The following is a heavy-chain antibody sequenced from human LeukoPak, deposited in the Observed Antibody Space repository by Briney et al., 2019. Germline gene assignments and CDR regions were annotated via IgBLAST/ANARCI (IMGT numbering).Heavy chain of an antibody. V-gene: IGHV1-46*01. CDR2: INPSGGST. D-gene: IGHD6-19*01. Sequence: ASVKVSCKASGYTFTSYYMHWVRQAPGQGLEWMGIINPSGGSTSYAQKFQGRVTMTRDMSTSTVYMELSSLRSEDTAVYYCARDLRLYSSGWNWFDPWGQGTLVTVSS. J-gene: IGHJ5*02. CDR1: GYTFTSYY. CDR3: ARDLRLYSSGWNWFDP.